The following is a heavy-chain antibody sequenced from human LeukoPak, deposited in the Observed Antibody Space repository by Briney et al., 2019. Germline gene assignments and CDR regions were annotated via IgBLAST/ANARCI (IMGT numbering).Heavy chain of an antibody. Sequence: AGGSLRLSCAASGFTFSDYYMSWIRQAPGKGLVWISRINSDGSSTSYADSVKGRFTISRDNAKNTLYLQMNSLRAEDTAVYYCVRLSWELGDGGVTWGQGTLVTVSS. J-gene: IGHJ5*02. V-gene: IGHV3-74*01. CDR1: GFTFSDYY. CDR3: VRLSWELGDGGVT. D-gene: IGHD1-26*01. CDR2: INSDGSST.